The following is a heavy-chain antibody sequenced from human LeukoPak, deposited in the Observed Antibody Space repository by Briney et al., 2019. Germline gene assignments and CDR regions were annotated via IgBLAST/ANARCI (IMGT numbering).Heavy chain of an antibody. D-gene: IGHD6-13*01. V-gene: IGHV3-23*01. CDR3: AKASVSSSWGTYYFDY. J-gene: IGHJ4*02. CDR2: IRGSGGST. CDR1: GFNFSSYA. Sequence: QPGGSLRLSCAASGFNFSSYAMSWVRQAPGKGLEWVSVIRGSGGSTYYADSVKGRFTISRDNSKNTLYLQMNSLRAEDTAVYYCAKASVSSSWGTYYFDYWGQGTLVTVSS.